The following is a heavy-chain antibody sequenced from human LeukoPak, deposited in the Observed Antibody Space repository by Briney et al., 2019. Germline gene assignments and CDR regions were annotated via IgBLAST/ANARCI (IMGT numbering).Heavy chain of an antibody. D-gene: IGHD6-13*01. CDR1: GFTFSDYY. J-gene: IGHJ4*02. V-gene: IGHV3-11*01. CDR3: AKVRWQQLVDFDY. Sequence: NPGGSLRLSCAASGFTFSDYYMAWIRQAPGKGLEWISYISGSGSDISYTDSVKGRFTISRDNAKNSLYLQMNSLRAEDTAVYYCAKVRWQQLVDFDYWGQGTLVTVSS. CDR2: ISGSGSDI.